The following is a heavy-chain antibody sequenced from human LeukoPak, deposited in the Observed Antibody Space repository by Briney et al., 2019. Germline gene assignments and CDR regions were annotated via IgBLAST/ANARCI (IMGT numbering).Heavy chain of an antibody. CDR1: GYTFTSYG. V-gene: IGHV1-18*01. CDR3: ARVSDEYSGYDYDHQNYYYYYMDV. Sequence: GASVKVSCKASGYTFTSYGISWVRQAPGQGLEWMGWISAYNGNTNYAQKLQGRVTITADESTSTAYMELSSLRSEDTAVYYCARVSDEYSGYDYDHQNYYYYYMDVWGKGTTVTISS. CDR2: ISAYNGNT. J-gene: IGHJ6*03. D-gene: IGHD5-12*01.